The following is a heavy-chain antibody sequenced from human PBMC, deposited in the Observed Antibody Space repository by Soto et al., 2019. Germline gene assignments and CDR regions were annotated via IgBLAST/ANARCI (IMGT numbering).Heavy chain of an antibody. CDR2: IKSKSDGGTI. CDR1: GFTFSNAW. Sequence: GGSLRLSCAASGFTFSNAWMSWVRQAPGKGLEWVGCIKSKSDGGTIDYAAPVKGRFTISRDDSKNTLYLQMNSLKTEDTAVYYCARDLCSSTSCYVDYWGQGTLVTVSS. CDR3: ARDLCSSTSCYVDY. V-gene: IGHV3-15*01. J-gene: IGHJ4*02. D-gene: IGHD2-2*01.